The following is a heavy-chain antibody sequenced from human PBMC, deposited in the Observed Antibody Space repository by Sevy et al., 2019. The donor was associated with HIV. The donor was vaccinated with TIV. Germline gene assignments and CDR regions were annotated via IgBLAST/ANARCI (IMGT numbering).Heavy chain of an antibody. CDR2: IWYDGSDT. D-gene: IGHD4-4*01. J-gene: IGHJ6*02. V-gene: IGHV3-33*01. CDR3: ARDVDSNYDGIDA. CDR1: GFIFSNHG. Sequence: GGSLRLSCAASGFIFSNHGMHWVRQAPGKGLEWVVRIWYDGSDTYYGESVKGRFTISRDNSKNTVDLQMNSLRVEDTAVYYCARDVDSNYDGIDAWGQGTTVTVSS.